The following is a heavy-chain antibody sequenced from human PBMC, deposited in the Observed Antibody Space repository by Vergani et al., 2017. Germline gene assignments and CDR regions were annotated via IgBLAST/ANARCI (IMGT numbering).Heavy chain of an antibody. Sequence: QVQLVESGGGVVQPGRSLRLSCAASGFTFSSYGMHWVRQAPGKGLEWVAVIWYDGSNKYYADSVKGRFTISRDNSKNTLYLQMNSLRAEDTAVYYCAKDNPYDSSGYYYVFLGYFDYWGQGTLVTVSS. J-gene: IGHJ4*02. CDR1: GFTFSSYG. D-gene: IGHD3-22*01. CDR3: AKDNPYDSSGYYYVFLGYFDY. V-gene: IGHV3-33*06. CDR2: IWYDGSNK.